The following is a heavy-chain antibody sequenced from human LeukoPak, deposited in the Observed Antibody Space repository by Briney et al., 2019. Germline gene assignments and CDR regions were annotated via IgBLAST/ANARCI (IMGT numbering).Heavy chain of an antibody. Sequence: GGTLRLSCAASGFTFSSYGMNWVRQAPGKGLEWVSTIRGSGGRTFYGDSVKGRFSIPRDISKNTLYLQMNSLRAEDTAVYYCAKGYYASGSYRWFDTWGQGTLVTVSS. CDR1: GFTFSSYG. CDR2: IRGSGGRT. J-gene: IGHJ5*02. CDR3: AKGYYASGSYRWFDT. D-gene: IGHD3-10*01. V-gene: IGHV3-23*01.